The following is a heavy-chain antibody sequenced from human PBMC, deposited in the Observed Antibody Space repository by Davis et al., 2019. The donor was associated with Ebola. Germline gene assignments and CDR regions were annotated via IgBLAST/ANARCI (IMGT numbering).Heavy chain of an antibody. CDR2: ISSSSSTI. CDR3: ARTIFDYYYYYGMDV. CDR1: GFTFSSYS. J-gene: IGHJ6*04. Sequence: GESLKISCAASGFTFSSYSMNWVRQAPGKGLEWVSYISSSSSTIYYADSVKGRFTISRDNAKNSLHLQMNSLRDEDTAVYYCARTIFDYYYYYGMDVWGKGTTVTVSS. D-gene: IGHD3-3*01. V-gene: IGHV3-48*02.